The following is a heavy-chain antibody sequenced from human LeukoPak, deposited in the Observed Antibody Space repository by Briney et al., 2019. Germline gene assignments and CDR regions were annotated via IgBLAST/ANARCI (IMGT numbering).Heavy chain of an antibody. V-gene: IGHV1-18*04. CDR2: ISAYNGNT. Sequence: ASVKVSCKASGYTFTSYGISWVRQAPGQGLERMGWISAYNGNTNYAQKLQGRVTMTTDTSTSTAYMELRSLGSDDTAVYYCARSMVRGRLDRYGMDVWGKGTTVTVSS. CDR1: GYTFTSYG. D-gene: IGHD3-10*01. J-gene: IGHJ6*04. CDR3: ARSMVRGRLDRYGMDV.